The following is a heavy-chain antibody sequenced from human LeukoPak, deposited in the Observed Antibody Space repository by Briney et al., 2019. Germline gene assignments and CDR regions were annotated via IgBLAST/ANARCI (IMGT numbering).Heavy chain of an antibody. J-gene: IGHJ6*03. V-gene: IGHV3-7*01. Sequence: GGSLRLSCAASGFTFSSYWMSWVRQAPGKGLEWVANIKQGGSEKYYVDSVKGRFTISRDNAKNSLYLQMNSLRAEDTAVYYCARDAVVTAAYYYYMDVWGKGTTVTVSS. D-gene: IGHD2-21*02. CDR2: IKQGGSEK. CDR1: GFTFSSYW. CDR3: ARDAVVTAAYYYYMDV.